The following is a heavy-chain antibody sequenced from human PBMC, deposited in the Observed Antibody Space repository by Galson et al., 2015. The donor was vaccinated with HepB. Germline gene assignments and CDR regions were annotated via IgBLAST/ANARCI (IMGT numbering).Heavy chain of an antibody. CDR1: GFTFSSYA. V-gene: IGHV3-30-3*01. CDR3: AREFQRVYYYGSGSRGFDY. J-gene: IGHJ4*02. D-gene: IGHD3-10*01. CDR2: ISYDGSNK. Sequence: SLRLSCAASGFTFSSYAMHWVRQAPGKGLEWVAVISYDGSNKYYADSVKGRFTISRDNSKNTLYLQMNSLRAEDTAVYYCAREFQRVYYYGSGSRGFDYWGQGTLVTVSS.